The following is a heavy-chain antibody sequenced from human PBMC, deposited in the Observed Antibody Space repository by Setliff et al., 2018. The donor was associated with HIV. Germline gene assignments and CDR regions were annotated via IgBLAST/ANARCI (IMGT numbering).Heavy chain of an antibody. J-gene: IGHJ4*02. Sequence: SETLSLTCAVYGGSFNGYYWSWIRQPPGKGLEWIGEINHSGSTNFNPSLKSRVTISVDTSKNQFSLKLSSVTAADTAVYYCARGGLTAAGTLLLVGYFDYWGQGTLVTVSS. CDR1: GGSFNGYY. CDR3: ARGGLTAAGTLLLVGYFDY. CDR2: INHSGST. D-gene: IGHD6-13*01. V-gene: IGHV4-34*01.